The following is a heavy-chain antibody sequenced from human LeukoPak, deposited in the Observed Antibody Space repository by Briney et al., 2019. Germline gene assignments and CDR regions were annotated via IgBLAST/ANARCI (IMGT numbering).Heavy chain of an antibody. V-gene: IGHV7-4-1*02. J-gene: IGHJ4*02. Sequence: ASVKVSCKASGYTFTSYAMNWVRQAPGQGLEWMGWINTNTGNPTYAQGFTGRFVFSLDTSVSTAYLQISSLKAEDTAVYYCARTSRMYGDYPEGYWGQGTLVTVSS. D-gene: IGHD4-17*01. CDR3: ARTSRMYGDYPEGY. CDR2: INTNTGNP. CDR1: GYTFTSYA.